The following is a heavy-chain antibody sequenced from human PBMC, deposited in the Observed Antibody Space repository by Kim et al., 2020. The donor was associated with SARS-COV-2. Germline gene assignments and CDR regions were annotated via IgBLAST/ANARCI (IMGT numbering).Heavy chain of an antibody. V-gene: IGHV3-7*01. CDR1: DFSFDSSW. CDR2: IKEDDSEK. Sequence: GGSLRLSCAISDFSFDSSWMSWVRQASGKGLEWVAYIKEDDSEKYYVGSVKGRFTISRDNANKSLYLHMHFLRADDTAVYYCVTDGYTTAFQSWGRGTLVSVSS. D-gene: IGHD2-2*02. J-gene: IGHJ4*02. CDR3: VTDGYTTAFQS.